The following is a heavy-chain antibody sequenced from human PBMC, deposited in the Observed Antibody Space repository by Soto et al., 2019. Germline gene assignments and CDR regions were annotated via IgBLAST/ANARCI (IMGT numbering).Heavy chain of an antibody. D-gene: IGHD4-4*01. CDR3: ARDDYSYYYYYGMDV. Sequence: GSLRLSCAASVFTFSSYGMHWVRQAPGKGLEWVAAIWYDGSNKYYADSVKGRFTISRDNSKNTLYLQMNSLRAEDTAVYYCARDDYSYYYYYGMDVWGQGTTVTVS. CDR2: IWYDGSNK. CDR1: VFTFSSYG. J-gene: IGHJ6*02. V-gene: IGHV3-33*01.